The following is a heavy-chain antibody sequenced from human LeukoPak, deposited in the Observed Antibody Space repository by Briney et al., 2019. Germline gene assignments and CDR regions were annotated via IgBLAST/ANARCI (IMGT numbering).Heavy chain of an antibody. CDR2: ISGSGGST. D-gene: IGHD3-9*01. J-gene: IGHJ3*02. CDR1: GFTFSNYG. CDR3: AKMLVRYFDWPQGGDAFDI. Sequence: GGSLRLSCAASGFTFSNYGMHWVRQAPGKGLEWVSAISGSGGSTYYADSVKGRFTISRDNSKNTLYLQMNSLRAEDTAVYYCAKMLVRYFDWPQGGDAFDIWGQGTMVTVSS. V-gene: IGHV3-23*01.